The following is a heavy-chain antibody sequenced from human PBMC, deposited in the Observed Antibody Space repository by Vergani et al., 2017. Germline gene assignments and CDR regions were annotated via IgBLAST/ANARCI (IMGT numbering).Heavy chain of an antibody. Sequence: QVQLHESGPGLVKPSGTLSLTCAVSGGSISSSNWWSWVRQPQGKGLEWFGEIYHSGSTNYNPSLTSRVTISVDKSKNQFSLKVSAVTAADTAVYYCARDYSSSWYYYYYYMDVWGKGTTVTVSS. V-gene: IGHV4-4*02. D-gene: IGHD6-13*01. CDR3: ARDYSSSWYYYYYYMDV. J-gene: IGHJ6*03. CDR2: IYHSGST. CDR1: GGSISSSNW.